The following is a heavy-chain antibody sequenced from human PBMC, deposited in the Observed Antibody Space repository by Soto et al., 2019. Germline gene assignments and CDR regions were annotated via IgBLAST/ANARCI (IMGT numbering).Heavy chain of an antibody. V-gene: IGHV3-11*05. CDR3: ASLMTTGGVDY. CDR2: ISSSSSYT. D-gene: IGHD4-17*01. Sequence: QVPLVESGGGLVKPGGSLRLSCAASGFTFSDYYMSWIRQAPGKGLEWVSYISSSSSYTNYADSVKGRFTISRDNAKNSLYLQMNSLRAEDTAVYYCASLMTTGGVDYWGQGTLVTVSS. J-gene: IGHJ4*02. CDR1: GFTFSDYY.